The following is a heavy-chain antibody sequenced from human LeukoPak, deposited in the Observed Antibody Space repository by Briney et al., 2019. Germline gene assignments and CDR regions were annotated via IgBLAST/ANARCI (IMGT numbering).Heavy chain of an antibody. Sequence: SETLSLTCAVYGGSFSGYYWSWIRQPPGKGLEWIGEINHSGSTNYNPSLKSRVTISEDTSKNQFSLKLSSVTAADTAVYYCARTGHCSGGSCYSSDYWGQGTLVTVSS. CDR1: GGSFSGYY. D-gene: IGHD2-15*01. J-gene: IGHJ4*02. CDR2: INHSGST. V-gene: IGHV4-34*01. CDR3: ARTGHCSGGSCYSSDY.